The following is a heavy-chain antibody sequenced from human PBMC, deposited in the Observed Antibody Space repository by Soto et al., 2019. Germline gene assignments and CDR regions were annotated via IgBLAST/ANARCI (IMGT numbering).Heavy chain of an antibody. CDR3: ARAALELSKTGTTSREDY. J-gene: IGHJ4*02. V-gene: IGHV3-21*01. CDR1: GFTFSSYS. D-gene: IGHD1-1*01. CDR2: ISSSSSYI. Sequence: PGGSLRLSCAASGFTFSSYSMNWVRQAPGKGLEWVSSISSSSSYIYYADSVKGRFTISRDNAKNSLYLQMNSLRAEDTAVYYCARAALELSKTGTTSREDYWGQGTPVTVSS.